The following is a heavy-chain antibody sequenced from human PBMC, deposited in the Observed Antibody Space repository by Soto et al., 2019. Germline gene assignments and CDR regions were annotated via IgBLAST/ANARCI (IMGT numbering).Heavy chain of an antibody. Sequence: SGPTLVNPTQTLTLTCTFSGFSLSTSGVGVGWIRQPPGKALEWLAVIYWDDTKHYSPSLKSRLTITKDTSKNQVVLTMTNMEXXXXATYYCAHKGYGDYPIDYWGQGTLVTVSS. J-gene: IGHJ4*02. D-gene: IGHD4-17*01. CDR3: AHKGYGDYPIDY. CDR1: GFSLSTSGVG. V-gene: IGHV2-5*02. CDR2: IYWDDTK.